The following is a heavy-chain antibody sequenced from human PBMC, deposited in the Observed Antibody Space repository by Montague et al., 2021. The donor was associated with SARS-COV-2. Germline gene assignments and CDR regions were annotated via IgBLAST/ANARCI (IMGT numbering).Heavy chain of an antibody. CDR2: IYDSGST. Sequence: SETLSLTCTVSGGSISSSNYYWDWIHQPPEKGLEWIGSIYDSGSTYYNPSLKSRVTISVDTSKNHFSLKLNSVTAADTAVYYCARRGRKLLPVATTIGGFDIWGQGTMVTVSS. D-gene: IGHD5-12*01. J-gene: IGHJ3*02. CDR3: ARRGRKLLPVATTIGGFDI. V-gene: IGHV4-39*02. CDR1: GGSISSSNYY.